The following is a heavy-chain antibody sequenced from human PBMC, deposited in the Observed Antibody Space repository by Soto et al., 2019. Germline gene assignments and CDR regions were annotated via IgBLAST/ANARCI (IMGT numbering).Heavy chain of an antibody. CDR2: ISYDGSNK. V-gene: IGHV3-30*18. CDR1: GFTFSSYG. Sequence: GGSLRLSCAASGFTFSSYGMHWVRQAPGKGLEWVAVISYDGSNKYYADSVKGRFTISRDNSKNTLYLQMNSLRAEDTAVYYCAKVLLALDTAMFTPPGYYYYYGMDVWGQGTRVIVSS. CDR3: AKVLLALDTAMFTPPGYYYYYGMDV. D-gene: IGHD5-18*01. J-gene: IGHJ6*02.